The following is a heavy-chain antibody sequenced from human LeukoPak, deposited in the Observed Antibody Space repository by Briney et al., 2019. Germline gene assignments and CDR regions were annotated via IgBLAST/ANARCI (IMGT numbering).Heavy chain of an antibody. Sequence: GASVKVSCKASGYTFTSYDINWVRQAPGQGLEWMGGIIPIFGTANYAQKFQGRVTITADESTSTAYMELSSLRSEDTAVYYCARDLRSFSSSSFFDYWGQGTLVTVSS. CDR3: ARDLRSFSSSSFFDY. D-gene: IGHD6-6*01. V-gene: IGHV1-69*13. CDR2: IIPIFGTA. J-gene: IGHJ4*02. CDR1: GYTFTSYD.